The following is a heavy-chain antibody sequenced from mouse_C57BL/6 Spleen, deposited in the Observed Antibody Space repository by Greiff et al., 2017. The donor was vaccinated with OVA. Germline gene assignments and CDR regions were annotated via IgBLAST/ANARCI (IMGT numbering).Heavy chain of an antibody. J-gene: IGHJ4*01. CDR2: INPSTGGT. V-gene: IGHV1-42*01. CDR3: ARRGTRHYYAMDY. CDR1: GYSFTGYY. Sequence: VQLKESGPELVKPGASVKISCKASGYSFTGYYMNWVKQSPEKSLEWIGEINPSTGGTTYNQKFKAKATLTVDKSSSTAYMQLKSLTSEDSAVYYCARRGTRHYYAMDYWGQGTSVTVSS. D-gene: IGHD3-1*01.